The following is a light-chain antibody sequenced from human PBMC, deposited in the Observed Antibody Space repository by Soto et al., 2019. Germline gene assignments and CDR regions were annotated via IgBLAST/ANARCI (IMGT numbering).Light chain of an antibody. CDR3: SSYTSSSTLV. J-gene: IGLJ1*01. CDR1: SGDVGGYNY. Sequence: QSALTQPPSASGSPGQSVTISCTGTSGDVGGYNYVSWYQQHPGKAPKLMIYEVSNRPSGVSNRFSGSKSGNTASLTISGLQAEDEADYYCSSYTSSSTLVFGTGTKLTVL. V-gene: IGLV2-14*01. CDR2: EVS.